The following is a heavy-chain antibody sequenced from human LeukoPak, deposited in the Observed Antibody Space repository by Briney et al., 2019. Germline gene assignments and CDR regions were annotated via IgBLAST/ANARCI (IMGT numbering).Heavy chain of an antibody. Sequence: GGSLRLSCAASGITLSNYGMSWVRQAPGKGLEWVAGISDRGGKTNYADSVKGRFTISRDNPKNTLYLQMNSLRAEDTAVYFCAKRGVVIRVILVGFHKEAYYFDSWGQGALVTVSS. CDR2: ISDRGGKT. CDR1: GITLSNYG. V-gene: IGHV3-23*01. CDR3: AKRGVVIRVILVGFHKEAYYFDS. J-gene: IGHJ4*02. D-gene: IGHD3-22*01.